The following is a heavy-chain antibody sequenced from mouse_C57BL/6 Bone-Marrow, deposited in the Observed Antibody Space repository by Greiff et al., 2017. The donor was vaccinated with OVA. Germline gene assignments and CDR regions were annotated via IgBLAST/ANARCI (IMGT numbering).Heavy chain of an antibody. Sequence: EVKLVESGGGLVQPGGSLKLSCAASGFTFSDYGMAWVRQAPRKGPEWVAFISNLAYSIYYADTVTGRFTISRENAKNTLYLEMSSLRSEDTAMYYCARHDYRAMDYWGQGTSVTVSS. CDR1: GFTFSDYG. J-gene: IGHJ4*01. CDR3: ARHDYRAMDY. V-gene: IGHV5-15*04. CDR2: ISNLAYSI. D-gene: IGHD2-13*01.